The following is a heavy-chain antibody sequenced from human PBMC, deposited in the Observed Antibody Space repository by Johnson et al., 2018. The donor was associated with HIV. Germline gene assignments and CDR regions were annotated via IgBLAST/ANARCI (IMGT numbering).Heavy chain of an antibody. J-gene: IGHJ3*02. Sequence: VQLVESGGGLVQPGGSLRLSCAASGFIFSNYDMHWVRQPTGKGLEWVSGIGTAVDTYYAVSLKGRFTISRHNSKNTLYLQMNSLRAEDTAVDYCAKESETYGGNIGFEHPFDIWGQGTMVTVSS. CDR3: AKESETYGGNIGFEHPFDI. V-gene: IGHV3-13*01. CDR2: IGTAVDT. CDR1: GFIFSNYD. D-gene: IGHD4-23*01.